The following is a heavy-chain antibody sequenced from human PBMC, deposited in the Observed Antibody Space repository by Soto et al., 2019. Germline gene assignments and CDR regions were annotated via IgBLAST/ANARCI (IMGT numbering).Heavy chain of an antibody. Sequence: EVQLVESGGGLVKPGGSLRLSCAASGFTFSSYSMNWVRQAPGKGLAWVSSISSSSSYIYYADSVKGRFTISRDNAKNSLYLQMNSLRAEDTAVYYCARRTDILTGYYDAFDIWGQGTMVTVSS. V-gene: IGHV3-21*01. D-gene: IGHD3-9*01. J-gene: IGHJ3*02. CDR2: ISSSSSYI. CDR1: GFTFSSYS. CDR3: ARRTDILTGYYDAFDI.